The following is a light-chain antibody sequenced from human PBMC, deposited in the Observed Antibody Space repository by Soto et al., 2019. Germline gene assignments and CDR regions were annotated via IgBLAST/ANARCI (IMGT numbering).Light chain of an antibody. V-gene: IGLV1-44*01. CDR3: AAWDDTLNGLYV. Sequence: QSVLTQPPSASGTPGQRVTISCSGSSSNIGSNTVSWYQHPPGTAPKLLIYSNNQRPPGVPDRFSGSKSGTSASLAISGLQSEDEADYYCAAWDDTLNGLYVFGTGTKVTVL. CDR2: SNN. CDR1: SSNIGSNT. J-gene: IGLJ1*01.